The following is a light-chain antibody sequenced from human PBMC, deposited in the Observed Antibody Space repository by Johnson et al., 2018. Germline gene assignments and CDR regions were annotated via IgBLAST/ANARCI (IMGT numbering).Light chain of an antibody. V-gene: IGLV1-51*02. CDR1: SSNIGNNY. Sequence: QSVLTQPPSVSAAPGQKFTISCSGSSSNIGNNYVSWYQQLPGTAPKLLIYENNKRPSGIPDLFSGSKSGTSATLGITVLQTGDEADYYCGTWDSSLSAGNVFGTGTKVTVL. J-gene: IGLJ1*01. CDR2: ENN. CDR3: GTWDSSLSAGNV.